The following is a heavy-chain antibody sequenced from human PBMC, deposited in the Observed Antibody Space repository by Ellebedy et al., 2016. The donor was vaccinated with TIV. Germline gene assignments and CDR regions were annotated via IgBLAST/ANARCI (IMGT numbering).Heavy chain of an antibody. Sequence: AASVKVSCKASGYTFTSYAISWVRQAPGQGLEWMGWISAYNGNTEYTQKFQARVTMTLDTSTSTAYMELKRLKSDDTAVYYCARGRNYYDSSGYYLSWGQGTLVTVSS. CDR2: ISAYNGNT. CDR1: GYTFTSYA. CDR3: ARGRNYYDSSGYYLS. J-gene: IGHJ4*02. V-gene: IGHV1-18*01. D-gene: IGHD3-22*01.